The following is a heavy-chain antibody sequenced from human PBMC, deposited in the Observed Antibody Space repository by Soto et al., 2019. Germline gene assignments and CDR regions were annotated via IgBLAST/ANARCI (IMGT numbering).Heavy chain of an antibody. CDR2: INHSGST. CDR1: GGSFRGYY. J-gene: IGHJ5*02. V-gene: IGHV4-34*01. D-gene: IGHD3-10*01. Sequence: SETLSLTCAVYGGSFRGYYWSWIRPPPGKGLEWIGEINHSGSTNYNPSLKSRVTISVDTSKNQFSLKLSSVTAADTAVYYCARGPSMGWFDPWGQGTLVTVSS. CDR3: ARGPSMGWFDP.